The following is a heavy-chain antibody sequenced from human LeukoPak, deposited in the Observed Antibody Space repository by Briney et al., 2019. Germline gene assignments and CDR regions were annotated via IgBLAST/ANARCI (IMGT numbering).Heavy chain of an antibody. J-gene: IGHJ4*02. V-gene: IGHV1-2*02. CDR3: ARGPRYCSSTSCYLHGDY. CDR2: INPNSGGT. D-gene: IGHD2-2*01. Sequence: ASVKVSCKASGYTFTSYDINWVRQATGQGLEWMGWINPNSGGTNYAQKFQGRVTMTRDTSISTAYMELSRLRSDDTAVYYCARGPRYCSSTSCYLHGDYWGQGTLVTVSS. CDR1: GYTFTSYD.